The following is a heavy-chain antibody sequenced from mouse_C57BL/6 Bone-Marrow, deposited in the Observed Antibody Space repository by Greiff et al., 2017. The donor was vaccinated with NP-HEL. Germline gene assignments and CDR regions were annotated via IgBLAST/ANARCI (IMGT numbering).Heavy chain of an antibody. Sequence: QVQLKESGPGLVAPSQSLSITCTVSGFSLTSYGVHWVRQPPGKGLEWLVVIWSDGSTTYNSALKSRLSISKDNSKSQVFLKMNSLQTDDTAMYYCARHELLRSGAMDYWGQGTSVTVSS. CDR1: GFSLTSYG. CDR3: ARHELLRSGAMDY. J-gene: IGHJ4*01. CDR2: IWSDGST. V-gene: IGHV2-6-1*01. D-gene: IGHD1-1*01.